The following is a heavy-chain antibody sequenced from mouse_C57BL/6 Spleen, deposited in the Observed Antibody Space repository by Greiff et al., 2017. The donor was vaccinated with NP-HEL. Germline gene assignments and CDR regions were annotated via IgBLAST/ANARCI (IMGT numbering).Heavy chain of an antibody. CDR1: GYTFTDYY. Sequence: VQLQQSGPVLVKPGASVKMSCKASGYTFTDYYMNWVKQSHGKSLEWIGVINPYNGGTSYNQKFKGKATLTVDKSSSTAYMELNSLTSEDSAVYYCARYDYDKVFAYWGQGTLVTVSA. CDR2: INPYNGGT. V-gene: IGHV1-19*01. D-gene: IGHD2-4*01. J-gene: IGHJ3*01. CDR3: ARYDYDKVFAY.